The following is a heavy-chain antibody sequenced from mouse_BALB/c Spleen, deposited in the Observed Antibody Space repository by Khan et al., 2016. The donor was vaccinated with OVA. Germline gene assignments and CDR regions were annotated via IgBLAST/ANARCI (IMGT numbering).Heavy chain of an antibody. CDR1: GYTFINYW. Sequence: QVQLQQSGAELAKPGASVKMSCKASGYTFINYWILWVKQRPGQGLEWIGYINPSTGYTEYNQNFKDKATLNADKSSSTAYMQLSSLTSEDSAFYYCARRGLRWDFDYWGPGTTLTVSS. CDR2: INPSTGYT. D-gene: IGHD1-1*01. J-gene: IGHJ2*01. V-gene: IGHV1-7*01. CDR3: ARRGLRWDFDY.